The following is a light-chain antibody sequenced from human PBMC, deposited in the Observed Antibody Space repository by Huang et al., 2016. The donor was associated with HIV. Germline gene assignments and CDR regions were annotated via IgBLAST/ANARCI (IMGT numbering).Light chain of an antibody. V-gene: IGKV3-11*01. Sequence: EIVLTQSPATLSLSPGERATLSCRASQSVSIYLAWYQQKPGQAPRLLIYDASNRATGIPARFMGSGSGTDFTLTISSLEPEDFAVYYCQQRSNWPPLTFGGGTKVEIK. CDR3: QQRSNWPPLT. CDR1: QSVSIY. CDR2: DAS. J-gene: IGKJ4*01.